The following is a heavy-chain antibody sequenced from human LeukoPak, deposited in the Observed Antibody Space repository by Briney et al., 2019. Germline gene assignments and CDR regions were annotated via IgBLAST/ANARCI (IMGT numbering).Heavy chain of an antibody. Sequence: GGSLRLSCAASGFTFSGYWMHWARQSPGKGLVWVSCINGDGSDTRYADSVKGRFTISRDNSKNTLYLQMNSLRAEDTAVYYCAKFLPTHIVVANYYFDYWGRGTLVTVSS. J-gene: IGHJ4*02. CDR2: INGDGSDT. V-gene: IGHV3-74*01. CDR1: GFTFSGYW. D-gene: IGHD2-21*01. CDR3: AKFLPTHIVVANYYFDY.